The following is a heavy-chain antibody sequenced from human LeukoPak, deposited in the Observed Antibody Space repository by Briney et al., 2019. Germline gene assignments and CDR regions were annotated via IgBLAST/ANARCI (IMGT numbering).Heavy chain of an antibody. V-gene: IGHV4-34*01. Sequence: SETLSLTCAVYGGSFSGYYWSWIRQPPGKGLEWIGEINHSGSTNYNPSLKRRVTISVDTSKNQFSLKLSSVTAADTSVYYCARAPRIVGATDYWGQGTLVTVSS. CDR1: GGSFSGYY. CDR2: INHSGST. J-gene: IGHJ4*02. CDR3: ARAPRIVGATDY. D-gene: IGHD1-26*01.